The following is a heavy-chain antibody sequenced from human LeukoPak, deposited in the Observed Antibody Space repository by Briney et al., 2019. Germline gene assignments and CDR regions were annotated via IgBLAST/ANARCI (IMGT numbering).Heavy chain of an antibody. CDR3: AKSTSSWERVDY. J-gene: IGHJ4*02. V-gene: IGHV3-23*01. D-gene: IGHD6-13*01. Sequence: GGSLRLSCGDSGFTFSAYAMTWVRQAPGKGLEWVSSISGNSGRTYYADSVKGRFSISRDNSNNTLYLQMNSLRAEDAAVYYCAKSTSSWERVDYWGQGTLVTVSS. CDR1: GFTFSAYA. CDR2: ISGNSGRT.